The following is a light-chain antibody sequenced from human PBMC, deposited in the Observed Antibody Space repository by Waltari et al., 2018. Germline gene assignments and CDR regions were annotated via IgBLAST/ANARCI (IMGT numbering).Light chain of an antibody. CDR1: QSVSNN. CDR2: GAS. J-gene: IGKJ2*01. Sequence: EIVMTQSPATLSVSPGERATLSCRASQSVSNNLAWYQQKPGQAPRLLLSGASTRATGIPARFSGSGSGTEFTLTISSLQSEDFAVYYCQQYNNWPYTFGQGTKLEIK. V-gene: IGKV3-15*01. CDR3: QQYNNWPYT.